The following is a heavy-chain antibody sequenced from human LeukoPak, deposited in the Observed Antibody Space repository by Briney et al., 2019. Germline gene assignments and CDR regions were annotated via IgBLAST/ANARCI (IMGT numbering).Heavy chain of an antibody. D-gene: IGHD3-16*02. J-gene: IGHJ4*02. CDR2: INHSGST. Sequence: PSETLSLTCTVSGGSISSSSYYWGWIRQPPGKGLEWIGEINHSGSTNYNPSLKSRVTISVDTSKNQFSLKLSSVTAADTAVYYCARGSGSYDYVWGSYRQYYFDYWGQGTLVTVSS. CDR3: ARGSGSYDYVWGSYRQYYFDY. CDR1: GGSISSSSYY. V-gene: IGHV4-39*07.